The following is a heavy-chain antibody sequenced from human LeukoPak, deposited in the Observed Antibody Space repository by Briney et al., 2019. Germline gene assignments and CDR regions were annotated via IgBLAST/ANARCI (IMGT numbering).Heavy chain of an antibody. CDR2: MNPNSGNT. V-gene: IGHV1-8*01. J-gene: IGHJ4*02. D-gene: IGHD6-13*01. CDR3: ARGSNPDSSSWYLEGY. Sequence: SVKVSCKASGYTFTSYDINWVRQATGQGLEWMGWMNPNSGNTGYAQKFQGRVTMTRNTSISTAYMELSSLRSEDTAVYYCARGSNPDSSSWYLEGYWGQGTLVTVSS. CDR1: GYTFTSYD.